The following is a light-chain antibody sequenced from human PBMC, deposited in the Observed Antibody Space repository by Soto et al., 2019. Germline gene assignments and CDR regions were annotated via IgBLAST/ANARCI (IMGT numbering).Light chain of an antibody. J-gene: IGLJ1*01. Sequence: QSVLTQPPSASGSPGQSVTISCTGTSSDVGGYDYVSWYQQHPGKAPKLMIYEVDKRPSGVPDRFSSSKSDNTASLTVSGLQTDDEADYYCSSYAGSNILFGTGTKVTVL. CDR1: SSDVGGYDY. CDR3: SSYAGSNIL. V-gene: IGLV2-8*01. CDR2: EVD.